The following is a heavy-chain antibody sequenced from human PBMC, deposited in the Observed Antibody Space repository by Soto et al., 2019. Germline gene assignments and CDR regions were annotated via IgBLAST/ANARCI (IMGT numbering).Heavy chain of an antibody. V-gene: IGHV4-34*01. Sequence: PSETLSLTCAVYGGSFSGYYWSWIRQPPGKGLEWIGEINHSGSTNYNPSLKSRVTISVDTSKNQFSLKLSSVTAADTAVYYCARGRIAAVYALYYYYGMDVWGQGTTVTVSS. D-gene: IGHD6-13*01. CDR2: INHSGST. CDR1: GGSFSGYY. CDR3: ARGRIAAVYALYYYYGMDV. J-gene: IGHJ6*02.